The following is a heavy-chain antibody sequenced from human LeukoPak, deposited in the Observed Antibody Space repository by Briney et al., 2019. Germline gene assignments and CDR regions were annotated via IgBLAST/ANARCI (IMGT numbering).Heavy chain of an antibody. CDR3: AKYSDIVLVPAASLDY. V-gene: IGHV1-69*13. J-gene: IGHJ4*02. CDR1: GGTFSSYA. CDR2: IIPIFGTA. D-gene: IGHD2-2*01. Sequence: ASVKVSCKASGGTFSSYAISWVRQAPGQGLEWMGGIIPIFGTANYAQKFQGRVTITADESTSTAYMELSSLRSEDTAVYYCAKYSDIVLVPAASLDYWGQGTVGTVSS.